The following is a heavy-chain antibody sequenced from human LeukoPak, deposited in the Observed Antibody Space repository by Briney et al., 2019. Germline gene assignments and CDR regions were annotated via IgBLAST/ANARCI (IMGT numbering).Heavy chain of an antibody. CDR3: ARGVSGYYFSYFDY. CDR2: INHSGST. CDR1: GGSLSGYY. D-gene: IGHD3-22*01. J-gene: IGHJ4*02. Sequence: SETLSLTCAVYGGSLSGYYWSWIRQPPGKGLEWIGEINHSGSTNYNPSLKSRVTISVDTSKNQFSLKLSSVTAADTAVYYCARGVSGYYFSYFDYWGQGTLVTVSS. V-gene: IGHV4-34*01.